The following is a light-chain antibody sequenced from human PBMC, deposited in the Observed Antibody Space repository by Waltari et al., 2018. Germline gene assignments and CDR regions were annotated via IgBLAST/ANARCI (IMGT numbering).Light chain of an antibody. CDR2: SAS. CDR1: QTISNY. CDR3: QQSFGSLT. V-gene: IGKV1-39*01. J-gene: IGKJ4*01. Sequence: DIQMTQSPSSLSASVGDRVTITCRASQTISNYLNWYQQKPGKVPKLLLYSASNLQRGVPSIFNCGGSGTDFTLTISSLQPEDFASYYCQQSFGSLTFGGGTTVE.